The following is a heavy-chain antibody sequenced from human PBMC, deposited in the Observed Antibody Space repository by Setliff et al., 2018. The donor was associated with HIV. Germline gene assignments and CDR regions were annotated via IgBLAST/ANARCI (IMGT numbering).Heavy chain of an antibody. CDR3: ARDRLDYYDSSGYLDWYFDL. J-gene: IGHJ2*01. Sequence: LSLTCTVSGGSISSYYWSWIRQPPGKGLEWIGYIYTSGSTNYNPSLKSRVTISVDTSKNQFSLKLRSVTAADTAVYYCARDRLDYYDSSGYLDWYFDLWGRGTLVTVSS. CDR1: GGSISSYY. D-gene: IGHD3-22*01. CDR2: IYTSGST. V-gene: IGHV4-4*08.